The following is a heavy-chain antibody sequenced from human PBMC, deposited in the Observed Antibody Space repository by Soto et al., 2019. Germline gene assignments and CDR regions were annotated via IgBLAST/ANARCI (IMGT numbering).Heavy chain of an antibody. CDR1: GFTFSSYP. J-gene: IGHJ4*02. CDR2: IDSNGAAT. V-gene: IGHV3-64D*06. D-gene: IGHD2-21*02. CDR3: VKDSSNSGDRLWFDY. Sequence: DVQVVESGGDLVQPGGSLRLSCSASGFTFSSYPMHWVRLAPGKGLEYVSGIDSNGAATYYGDSVKGRFIVSRDNSKNTLNFQMSTLTSKDTAVYYCVKDSSNSGDRLWFDYWGQGTLVTVSS.